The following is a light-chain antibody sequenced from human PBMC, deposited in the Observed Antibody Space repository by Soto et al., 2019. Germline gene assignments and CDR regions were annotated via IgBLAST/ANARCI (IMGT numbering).Light chain of an antibody. J-gene: IGKJ1*01. Sequence: EIVMTQSPATLSVSPGERATLSCRASQSVSSNLAWYQQKPGQAPRLLISGASNRATGVPARFSGSGSETEFTLTISSLQSEDFALYDCQQYHNWWTVGQETKVEIK. CDR1: QSVSSN. CDR2: GAS. CDR3: QQYHNWWT. V-gene: IGKV3-15*01.